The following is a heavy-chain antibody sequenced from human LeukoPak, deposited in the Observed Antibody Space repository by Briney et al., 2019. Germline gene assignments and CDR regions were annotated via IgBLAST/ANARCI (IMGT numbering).Heavy chain of an antibody. CDR1: GGSISSTRYY. J-gene: IGHJ3*02. D-gene: IGHD3-16*01. Sequence: ASETLSLTCSVSGGSISSTRYYWGWIRQPPGKGLDWIGSMYYTGSSYYNPSLKSRVTISADTSKNQFSLKLTSVTAADTAVYYCVKDNRLMIDAFDIRGQGTMVTVSS. V-gene: IGHV4-39*07. CDR2: MYYTGSS. CDR3: VKDNRLMIDAFDI.